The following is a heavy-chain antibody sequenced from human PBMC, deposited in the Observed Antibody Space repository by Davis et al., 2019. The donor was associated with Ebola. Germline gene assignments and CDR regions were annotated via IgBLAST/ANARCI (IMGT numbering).Heavy chain of an antibody. J-gene: IGHJ4*02. D-gene: IGHD1-26*01. CDR2: IYWDDDK. CDR3: AHRKVIRGSYWNSGYFDF. V-gene: IGHV2-5*02. CDR1: GFSLSTSGEG. Sequence: SGPTLVKPTQTLTLTCTFSGFSLSTSGEGVGCVRQPPGKALEWLALIYWDDDKRYSPSLSSRLTITKDTASNQVVLTMTNMDPVDTATYYCAHRKVIRGSYWNSGYFDFWGQGILVTVSS.